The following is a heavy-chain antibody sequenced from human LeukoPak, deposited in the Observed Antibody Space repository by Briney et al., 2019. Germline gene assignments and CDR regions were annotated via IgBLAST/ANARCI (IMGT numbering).Heavy chain of an antibody. V-gene: IGHV3-7*01. D-gene: IGHD4-17*01. CDR1: GFTFSSYW. J-gene: IGHJ6*02. CDR3: ARDPGGEEGGDYGDYVGLPYYYYYGMDV. Sequence: GGSLRLSCAASGFTFSSYWMSWVRQAPGKGLEWVANIKQDGSEKYYVDSVKGRFTISRDNAKNSLYLQMNSLRAEDTAVYYCARDPGGEEGGDYGDYVGLPYYYYYGMDVWGQGTTVTVSS. CDR2: IKQDGSEK.